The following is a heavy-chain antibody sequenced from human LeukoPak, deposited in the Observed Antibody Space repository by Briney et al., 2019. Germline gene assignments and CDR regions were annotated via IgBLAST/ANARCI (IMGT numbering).Heavy chain of an antibody. J-gene: IGHJ4*02. CDR2: MTGPADTT. CDR3: AKGAEIDH. CDR1: GFNFNNFG. V-gene: IGHV3-23*01. Sequence: GESLKISCAASGFNFNNFGMSWVRQAPGKGPEWLSAMTGPADTTYYAESVKGRFTISRDYSKSMVYLQMNSLRVEDTAIYYCAKGAEIDHWGQGTLVTVSS.